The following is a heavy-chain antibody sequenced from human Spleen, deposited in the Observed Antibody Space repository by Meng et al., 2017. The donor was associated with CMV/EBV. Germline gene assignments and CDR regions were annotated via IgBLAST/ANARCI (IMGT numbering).Heavy chain of an antibody. CDR3: ARGAAAGTSY. J-gene: IGHJ4*02. Sequence: LTCAVSGGSISSSNLWTWVRQVPGKGLEWIGEINHSGSTNYNPSLKSRVTISVDTSKNQFSLKLSSVTAADTAVYYCARGAAAGTSYWGQGTLVTVSS. CDR1: GGSISSSNL. D-gene: IGHD6-13*01. CDR2: INHSGST. V-gene: IGHV4-4*02.